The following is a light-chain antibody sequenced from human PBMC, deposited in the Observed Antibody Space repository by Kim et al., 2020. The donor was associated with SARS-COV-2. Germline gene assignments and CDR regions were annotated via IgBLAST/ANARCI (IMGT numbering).Light chain of an antibody. CDR2: EVS. V-gene: IGLV2-23*02. Sequence: GESISNCCTGTSSDVGSYNLVSCYQHHPGKAPKVMIYEVSKRPSGVSNRFSGSKSGNTASLTISGLQAEDEADYYCCSYAGSGILVFGGGTQLTVL. CDR1: SSDVGSYNL. J-gene: IGLJ2*01. CDR3: CSYAGSGILV.